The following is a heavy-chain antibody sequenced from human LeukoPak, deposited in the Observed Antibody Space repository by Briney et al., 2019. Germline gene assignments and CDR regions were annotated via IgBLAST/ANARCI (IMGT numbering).Heavy chain of an antibody. CDR3: ARGGGGSCYSCRSDWRGSTFDP. CDR2: INPSGGST. V-gene: IGHV1-46*01. Sequence: ASVKVSCKASGYTFTSYYMHWVRQAPGQGLEWMGIINPSGGSTSYAQKFQGRVTMTRDTSTSTVYMELSSLRSEDTAVYYCARGGGGSCYSCRSDWRGSTFDPWGQGTLVTVSS. CDR1: GYTFTSYY. J-gene: IGHJ5*02. D-gene: IGHD2-15*01.